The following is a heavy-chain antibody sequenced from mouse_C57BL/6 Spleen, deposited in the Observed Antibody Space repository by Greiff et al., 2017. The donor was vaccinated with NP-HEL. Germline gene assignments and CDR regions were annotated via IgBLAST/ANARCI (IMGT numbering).Heavy chain of an antibody. Sequence: VKLQESGPELVKPGASVKISCKASGYAFSSSWMNWVKQRPGKGLEWIGRIYPGDGDTNYNGKFKGKATLTADKSSSTAYMQLSSLTSEDSAVYFCASPFYYDYDDAMDYWGQGTSVTVSS. CDR2: IYPGDGDT. CDR1: GYAFSSSW. J-gene: IGHJ4*01. D-gene: IGHD2-4*01. V-gene: IGHV1-82*01. CDR3: ASPFYYDYDDAMDY.